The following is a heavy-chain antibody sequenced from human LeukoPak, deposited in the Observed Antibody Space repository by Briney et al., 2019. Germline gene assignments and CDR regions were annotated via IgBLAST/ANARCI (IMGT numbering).Heavy chain of an antibody. CDR1: GFTFSDYY. Sequence: PGGSLRLSCAASGFTFSDYYMSWIRQAPGKGLEWVSYISSSGSTIYYADSVKGRFTISRDNAKNSLYLQMNSLRAEDTAVYHCARYIGSGWSWFDPWGQGTLVTVSS. CDR2: ISSSGSTI. J-gene: IGHJ5*02. CDR3: ARYIGSGWSWFDP. V-gene: IGHV3-11*01. D-gene: IGHD6-19*01.